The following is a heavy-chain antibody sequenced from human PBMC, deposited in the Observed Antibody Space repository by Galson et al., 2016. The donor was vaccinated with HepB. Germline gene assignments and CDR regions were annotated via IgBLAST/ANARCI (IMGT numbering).Heavy chain of an antibody. CDR3: ARSLSHYGDSSYFDY. J-gene: IGHJ4*02. V-gene: IGHV5-51*01. D-gene: IGHD4-17*01. Sequence: QSGAEVKKPGESLKISCKGSGYSFTIYWIGWVRQMPGKGLEWMGIIYPGDSDTSYSPSFQGQVTISADKSISTAYLQWSSLKASDTAMYYCARSLSHYGDSSYFDYWGQGTLVTVSS. CDR2: IYPGDSDT. CDR1: GYSFTIYW.